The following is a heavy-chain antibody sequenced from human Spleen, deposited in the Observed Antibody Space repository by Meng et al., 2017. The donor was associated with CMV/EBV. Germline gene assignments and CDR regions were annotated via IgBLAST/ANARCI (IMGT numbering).Heavy chain of an antibody. CDR3: AKALEGFCSSTTCYSYYGMDV. V-gene: IGHV3-23*01. CDR1: GFSVSSNV. J-gene: IGHJ6*02. CDR2: ISGGGRGT. D-gene: IGHD2-2*01. Sequence: GESLKISCAASGFSVSSNVMSWVRQAPGRGLEWVSFISGGGRGTYYTDSVKGRFTISRDNSKNTLYLQMNSLRAEDTAVYYCAKALEGFCSSTTCYSYYGMDVWGQGTTVTVSS.